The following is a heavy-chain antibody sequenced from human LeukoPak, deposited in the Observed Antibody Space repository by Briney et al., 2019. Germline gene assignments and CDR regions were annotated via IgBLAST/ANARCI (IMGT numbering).Heavy chain of an antibody. V-gene: IGHV4-4*07. Sequence: SETLSLTCTVSGGSISCYYWSWIRQPAGKGLEWIGRIYTSGSTNYNPSLKSRVTMSVDTSKNQFSLKLSSVTAADTAVYYCARDLGSGSSRYFDYWGQGTLVTVSS. CDR1: GGSISCYY. CDR3: ARDLGSGSSRYFDY. D-gene: IGHD6-19*01. CDR2: IYTSGST. J-gene: IGHJ4*02.